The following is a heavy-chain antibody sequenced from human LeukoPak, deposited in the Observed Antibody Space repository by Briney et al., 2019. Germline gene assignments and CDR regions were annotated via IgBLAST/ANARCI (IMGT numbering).Heavy chain of an antibody. CDR1: GFTFSSYA. V-gene: IGHV3-30-3*01. CDR2: ISYDGSNK. J-gene: IGHJ4*02. CDR3: ARETGSAVGSTDFDY. Sequence: GGSLRLSCAASGFTFSSYAMHWVRQAPGKGLEWVAVISYDGSNKYYADSVKGRFTISRDNSKNTLYLQMNSLRAEDTAVYYCARETGSAVGSTDFDYWGQGTLLTVSS. D-gene: IGHD4-17*01.